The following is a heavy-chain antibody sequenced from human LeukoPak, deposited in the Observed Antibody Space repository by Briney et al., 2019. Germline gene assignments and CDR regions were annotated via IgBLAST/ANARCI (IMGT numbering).Heavy chain of an antibody. J-gene: IGHJ4*02. V-gene: IGHV3-15*01. Sequence: GGSLRLSCAASGFTFSNAWMSWVRQAPGKGLEWVGRIKSKTDGGTTDYVAPVKGRFTISRDDSKNTLYLQMNSLKTEDTAVYYCTTHTKTQALFDYWGQGTLVTASS. CDR3: TTHTKTQALFDY. CDR2: IKSKTDGGTT. CDR1: GFTFSNAW. D-gene: IGHD2-2*01.